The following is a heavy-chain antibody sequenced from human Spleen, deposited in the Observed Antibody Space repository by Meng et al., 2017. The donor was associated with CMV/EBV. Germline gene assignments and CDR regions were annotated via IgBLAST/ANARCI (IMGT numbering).Heavy chain of an antibody. Sequence: GESLKISCAASGFTFSSYGMHWVRQAPGKGLEWVAFIRYDGSNKYYADSVKGLFNISRDNSKNTLYLQMNSLRAEDTALYYCAKDMKMADYYYGTDVWGQGTTVTVSS. V-gene: IGHV3-30*02. J-gene: IGHJ6*02. CDR1: GFTFSSYG. CDR2: IRYDGSNK. D-gene: IGHD5-24*01. CDR3: AKDMKMADYYYGTDV.